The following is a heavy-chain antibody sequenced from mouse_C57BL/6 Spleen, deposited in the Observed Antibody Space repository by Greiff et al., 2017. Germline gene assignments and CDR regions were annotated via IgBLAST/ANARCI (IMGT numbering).Heavy chain of an antibody. CDR3: ARDGYDGDWYCDV. J-gene: IGHJ1*03. CDR2: ISDGGSYT. CDR1: GFTFSSYA. D-gene: IGHD2-2*01. Sequence: EVKLMESGGGLVKPGGSLKLSCAASGFTFSSYAMSWVRQTPDKRLEWVATISDGGSYTYYPDNVKGRFTISRDNAKNNLYLQMSHLKSEDTAMYYCARDGYDGDWYCDVWGTGTTVTVSS. V-gene: IGHV5-4*01.